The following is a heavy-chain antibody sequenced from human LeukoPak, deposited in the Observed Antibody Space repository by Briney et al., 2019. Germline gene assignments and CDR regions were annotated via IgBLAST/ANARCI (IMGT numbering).Heavy chain of an antibody. CDR3: ARDRGDSSGYYPLEGPFDY. CDR2: IIPIFGTA. Sequence: ASVKVSCKASGGTFSSYAISWVRQAPGQGLEWMGGIIPIFGTANYAQKFQGRVTITADESTSTAYMELSSLRSEDTAVYYCARDRGDSSGYYPLEGPFDYWGQGTLVTVSS. D-gene: IGHD3-22*01. V-gene: IGHV1-69*01. J-gene: IGHJ4*02. CDR1: GGTFSSYA.